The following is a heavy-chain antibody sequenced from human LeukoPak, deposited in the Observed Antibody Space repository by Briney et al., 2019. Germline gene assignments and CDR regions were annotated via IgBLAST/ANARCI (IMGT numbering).Heavy chain of an antibody. CDR1: GGSFSGYY. CDR3: ARDLRGVGANYYYYYYMDV. CDR2: INHSGST. V-gene: IGHV4-34*01. Sequence: PSETLSLTCAVYGGSFSGYYWSWIRQPPGEGLEWIGEINHSGSTNYNPSLKSRVTISVDTSKNQFSLKLSSVTAADTAVYYCARDLRGVGANYYYYYYMDVWGKGTTVTISS. D-gene: IGHD1-26*01. J-gene: IGHJ6*03.